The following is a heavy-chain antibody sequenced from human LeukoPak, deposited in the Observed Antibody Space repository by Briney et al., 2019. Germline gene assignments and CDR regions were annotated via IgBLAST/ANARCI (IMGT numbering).Heavy chain of an antibody. CDR3: VKGNYDILTGSLYGVDY. D-gene: IGHD3-9*01. CDR2: ISYDGSNK. Sequence: GGSLRLSCAASGFTFSSYAIHWIRQAPGKGLEWVAIISYDGSNKFYADSVKGRITISRDNSKNTLYLQMNSLRDEDTAVYYCVKGNYDILTGSLYGVDYWGQGTLVTVSS. V-gene: IGHV3-30*18. CDR1: GFTFSSYA. J-gene: IGHJ4*02.